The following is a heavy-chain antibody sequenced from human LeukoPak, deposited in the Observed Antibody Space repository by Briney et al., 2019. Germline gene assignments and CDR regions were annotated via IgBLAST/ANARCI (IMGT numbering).Heavy chain of an antibody. J-gene: IGHJ4*02. CDR1: GGSITSGGYY. CDR3: ARTKGAFPPFL. CDR2: AYYTGTT. D-gene: IGHD2/OR15-2a*01. V-gene: IGHV4-31*03. Sequence: PSETLSLTCTVSGGSITSGGYYWIWIRQHPGKGLEWIGYAYYTGTTYYTPSLKSRLTISVDKSKNQFSLKLSSVTAADTGVYFCARTKGAFPPFLWGQGTLVTVSS.